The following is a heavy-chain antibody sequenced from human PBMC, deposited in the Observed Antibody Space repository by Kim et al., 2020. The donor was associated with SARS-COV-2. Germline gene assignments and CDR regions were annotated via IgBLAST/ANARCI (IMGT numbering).Heavy chain of an antibody. CDR2: IGSSGGNI. Sequence: GGSLRLSCAASGFTFNSYEMNWVRQAPGKGLECISSIGSSGGNIYYADSVKGRFTISRDNAKNTLYLQMNSLRADDTALYYCARAICCSSSNCAYGADYWSQGSLLTVSS. CDR3: ARAICCSSSNCAYGADY. J-gene: IGHJ4*02. V-gene: IGHV3-48*03. D-gene: IGHD2-2*01. CDR1: GFTFNSYE.